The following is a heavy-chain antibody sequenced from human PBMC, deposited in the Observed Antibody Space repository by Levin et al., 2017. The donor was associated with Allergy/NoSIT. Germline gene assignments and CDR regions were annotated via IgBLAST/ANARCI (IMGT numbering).Heavy chain of an antibody. J-gene: IGHJ5*02. Sequence: ASVKVSCKASGYTFTSYDINWVRQATGQGLEWMGWMNPNSGNTGYAQKFQGRVTMTRNTSISTAYMELSSLRSEDTAVYYCASMIPSDEWFDPWGQGTLVTVSS. CDR1: GYTFTSYD. V-gene: IGHV1-8*01. CDR3: ASMIPSDEWFDP. CDR2: MNPNSGNT. D-gene: IGHD3-16*01.